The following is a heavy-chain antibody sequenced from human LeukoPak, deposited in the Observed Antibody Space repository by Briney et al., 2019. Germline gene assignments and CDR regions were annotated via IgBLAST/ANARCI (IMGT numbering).Heavy chain of an antibody. V-gene: IGHV1-69*05. J-gene: IGHJ5*02. Sequence: SVKVSCKASGGTFTSYAISWERQAPGQGLKWMGGIIPIFGTANYAQKFQGRVTITTDESTSTAYMELSSLRSEDTAVYFCARGGYSGYDYPKLEFDPWGQGTLVTVSS. CDR2: IIPIFGTA. D-gene: IGHD5-12*01. CDR1: GGTFTSYA. CDR3: ARGGYSGYDYPKLEFDP.